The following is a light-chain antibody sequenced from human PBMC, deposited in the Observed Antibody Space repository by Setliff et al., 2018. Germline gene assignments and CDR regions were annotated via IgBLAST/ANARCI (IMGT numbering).Light chain of an antibody. CDR3: CSYAGRYTPYV. J-gene: IGLJ1*01. CDR2: DVS. Sequence: QSVLAQPRSVSGSPGQSVTISCTGTSSDVGGYNYVSWYQQHPGKAPKLMISDVSKRPSGVPDRFSGSKSGTTASLTISGPQAEDEADYYCCSYAGRYTPYVFGSGTKVTVL. V-gene: IGLV2-11*01. CDR1: SSDVGGYNY.